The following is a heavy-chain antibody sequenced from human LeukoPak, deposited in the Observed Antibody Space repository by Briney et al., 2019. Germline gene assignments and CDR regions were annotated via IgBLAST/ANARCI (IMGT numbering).Heavy chain of an antibody. CDR1: GGSNSSSSYY. CDR2: IYYSGST. D-gene: IGHD3-22*01. V-gene: IGHV4-39*07. Sequence: SETLSLTCTVSGGSNSSSSYYWGWIRQPPGKGLEWIGSIYYSGSTYYNPSLKSRVTISVDTSKNQFSLKLSSVTAADTAVYYCATRRRNYYDSSGAVDPWGQGTLVTVSS. CDR3: ATRRRNYYDSSGAVDP. J-gene: IGHJ5*02.